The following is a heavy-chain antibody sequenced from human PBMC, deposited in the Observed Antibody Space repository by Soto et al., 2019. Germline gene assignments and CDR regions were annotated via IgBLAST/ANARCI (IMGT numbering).Heavy chain of an antibody. V-gene: IGHV4-59*08. CDR1: GGSIGSYY. Sequence: SSETLSLTCSVSGGSIGSYYWSWIRQPPGKGLEWIGYIYYSGSTYYNPSLKSRVTISVDTSKSQFSLKLNSVTAADTAVYYCTTEAYDNSGSLAFDIWGPGTLVTVSS. CDR3: TTEAYDNSGSLAFDI. J-gene: IGHJ3*02. CDR2: IYYSGST. D-gene: IGHD3-22*01.